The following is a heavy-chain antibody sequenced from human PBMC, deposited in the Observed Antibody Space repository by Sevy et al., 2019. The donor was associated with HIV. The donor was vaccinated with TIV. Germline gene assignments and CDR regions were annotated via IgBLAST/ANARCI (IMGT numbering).Heavy chain of an antibody. CDR2: IKSKNDGGTT. CDR1: GFTFSNTW. J-gene: IGHJ3*02. Sequence: GESLKISCAASGFTFSNTWMSSVRQAPGKGLELVGRIKSKNDGGTTDYAAPVIGRFTISRDDSKSTLYLRMNSLKIEDTAVYYCTTMGWHGGFDIWGQGIMVTVSS. V-gene: IGHV3-15*01. D-gene: IGHD4-17*01. CDR3: TTMGWHGGFDI.